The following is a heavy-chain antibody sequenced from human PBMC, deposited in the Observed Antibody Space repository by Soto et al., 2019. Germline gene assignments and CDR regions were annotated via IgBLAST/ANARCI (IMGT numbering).Heavy chain of an antibody. CDR2: IIPIFGTA. CDR3: ASSYSPWELLLKYYYYGMDV. J-gene: IGHJ6*02. CDR1: GGTFSSYA. V-gene: IGHV1-69*13. D-gene: IGHD1-26*01. Sequence: SLKVSCKASGGTFSSYAISWVRQAPGQGLEWMGGIIPIFGTANYAQKFQGRVTITADESTSTAYMELSSLRSEDTAVYYCASSYSPWELLLKYYYYGMDVWGQGTTVTVSS.